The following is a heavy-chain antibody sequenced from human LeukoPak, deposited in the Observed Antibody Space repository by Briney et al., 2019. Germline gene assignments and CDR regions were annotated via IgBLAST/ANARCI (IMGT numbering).Heavy chain of an antibody. CDR3: ASQSSGWAY. V-gene: IGHV4-39*01. CDR1: GGSISSSSYY. J-gene: IGHJ4*02. CDR2: IYYGGST. Sequence: PSETLSLTCTVSGGSISSSSYYWGWIRQPPGKGLEWIGSIYYGGSTYYNPSLKSRVTISVDTSKNQFSLKLSSVTAADTAVYYCASQSSGWAYWGQGTLVTVSS. D-gene: IGHD6-19*01.